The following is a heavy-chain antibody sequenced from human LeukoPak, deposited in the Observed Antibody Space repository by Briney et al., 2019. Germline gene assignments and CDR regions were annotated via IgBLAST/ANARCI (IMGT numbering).Heavy chain of an antibody. V-gene: IGHV4-34*01. Sequence: RASETLSLTCAVYGGSFSGHYWSWIRQPPGKGLEWIGEINHSGSTNYNPSLKSRVTISVDTSKNQFSLKLSSETAADTAVYYCARGYSSSWYGRWFDPWGQGTLVTVSS. D-gene: IGHD6-13*01. CDR3: ARGYSSSWYGRWFDP. CDR1: GGSFSGHY. CDR2: INHSGST. J-gene: IGHJ5*02.